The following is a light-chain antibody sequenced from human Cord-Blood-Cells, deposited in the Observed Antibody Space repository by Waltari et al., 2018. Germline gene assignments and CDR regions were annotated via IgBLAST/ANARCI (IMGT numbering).Light chain of an antibody. V-gene: IGKV1-27*01. CDR2: AAS. Sequence: DIQMTQSPSSLSASVGDRVTITCRASQGISNYLAWYQQKPGKVPKLLIYAASTSQSGVPSRFSGSGSGTDFTLTISSLQPEDVATYYCQKYNSAPQFGQGTKVEIK. J-gene: IGKJ1*01. CDR3: QKYNSAPQ. CDR1: QGISNY.